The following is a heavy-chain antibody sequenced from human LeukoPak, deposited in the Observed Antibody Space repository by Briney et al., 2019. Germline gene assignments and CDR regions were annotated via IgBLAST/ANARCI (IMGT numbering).Heavy chain of an antibody. CDR2: ISSSSSYI. CDR3: VRDLVSWMTTVTTDAFDI. D-gene: IGHD4-17*01. CDR1: GFTFSSYS. J-gene: IGHJ3*02. Sequence: GGSLRLSCAASGFTFSSYSMNWVRQAPGKGLEWVSSISSSSSYIYYADSVKGRFTISRDNAKNSLYLQMNSLRAEDTAVYYCVRDLVSWMTTVTTDAFDIWGQGTMVTVSS. V-gene: IGHV3-21*01.